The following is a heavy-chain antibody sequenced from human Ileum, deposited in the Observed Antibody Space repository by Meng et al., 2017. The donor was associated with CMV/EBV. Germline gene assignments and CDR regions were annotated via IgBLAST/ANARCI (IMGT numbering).Heavy chain of an antibody. CDR2: IYPNSGGT. J-gene: IGHJ4*02. Sequence: VELVQSGAEVKKPGASVKVSCKASVYKFSEYYIHLVRQAPGQGLEWMGRIYPNSGGTINAQKFQGRITMTRDTPITTAYMELSSLTSDDTAVYYCTTDCAGGACYGRAFDYWGQGSLVNVSS. CDR3: TTDCAGGACYGRAFDY. V-gene: IGHV1-2*06. D-gene: IGHD2-8*02. CDR1: VYKFSEYY.